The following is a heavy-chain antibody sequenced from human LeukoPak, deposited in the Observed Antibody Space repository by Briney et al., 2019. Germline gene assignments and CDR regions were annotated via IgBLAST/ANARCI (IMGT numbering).Heavy chain of an antibody. D-gene: IGHD1-14*01. V-gene: IGHV1-46*01. Sequence: ASGKLCCTASGYTFTSYDMHWGRQAPGQGLEWRGIINLSGGSTSSEQTFPGRVTVTRSTYTSTVYLELSSLRAEDTGAYYDARVGPITAGGWFDPWGQGTLVTLSS. J-gene: IGHJ5*02. CDR2: INLSGGST. CDR3: ARVGPITAGGWFDP. CDR1: GYTFTSYD.